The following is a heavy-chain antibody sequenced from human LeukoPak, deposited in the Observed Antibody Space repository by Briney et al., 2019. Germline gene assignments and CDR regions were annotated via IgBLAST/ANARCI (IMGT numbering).Heavy chain of an antibody. J-gene: IGHJ6*02. V-gene: IGHV3-30*02. CDR1: GFTFSSYG. Sequence: PGGSLRLSCAASGFTFSSYGMHWVRQAPGKGLEWVAFIRYDGSNKYDADSVKGRFTISRDNSKNTLYLQMNSLRAEDTPVYYCARALMVTTGYGMDVWGQGTTVTVSS. D-gene: IGHD4-17*01. CDR2: IRYDGSNK. CDR3: ARALMVTTGYGMDV.